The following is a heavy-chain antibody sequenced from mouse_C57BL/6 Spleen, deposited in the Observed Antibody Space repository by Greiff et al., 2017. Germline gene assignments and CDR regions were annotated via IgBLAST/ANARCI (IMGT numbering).Heavy chain of an antibody. Sequence: LVEPGASVKISCKASGYSFTSYYIHWVKQRPGQGLEWIGWIYPGSGNTKYNEKFKGKATLTADTSSSTAYMQLSSLTSEDSAVYYCARGNYDYGGDYWGQGTTLTVSS. D-gene: IGHD2-4*01. CDR2: IYPGSGNT. CDR1: GYSFTSYY. J-gene: IGHJ2*01. CDR3: ARGNYDYGGDY. V-gene: IGHV1-66*01.